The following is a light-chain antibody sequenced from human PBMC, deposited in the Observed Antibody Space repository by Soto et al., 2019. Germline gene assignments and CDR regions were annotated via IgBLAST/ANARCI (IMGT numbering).Light chain of an antibody. CDR2: GAS. V-gene: IGKV3-15*01. CDR1: QSVSSK. J-gene: IGKJ1*01. CDR3: QQYNTGPGT. Sequence: EIVLTQSPGTLSVSPGERATLSCRASQSVSSKLAWYQQKPGQAPRLLFYGASTGATGIPARFSGSGSETEFTLSISSLQSEDFAVYYCQQYNTGPGTFGQGTKVEIK.